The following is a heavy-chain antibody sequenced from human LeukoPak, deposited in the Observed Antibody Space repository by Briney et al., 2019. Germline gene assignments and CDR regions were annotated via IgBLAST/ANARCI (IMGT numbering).Heavy chain of an antibody. CDR3: ARDPRLDWSGYSNWFDP. D-gene: IGHD3-3*01. CDR2: ISAHNGYT. CDR1: GGTFSSYT. V-gene: IGHV1-18*01. J-gene: IGHJ5*02. Sequence: ASVKVSCKASGGTFSSYTISWVRQAPGQGLEWMGWISAHNGYTNYAQKLQGRVTMTTDTSTSTAYMELRSLRSDDTAVYYCARDPRLDWSGYSNWFDPWGQGTLVTVSS.